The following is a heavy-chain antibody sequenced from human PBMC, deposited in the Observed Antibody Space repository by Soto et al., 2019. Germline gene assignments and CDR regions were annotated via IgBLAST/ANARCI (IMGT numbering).Heavy chain of an antibody. CDR1: GYIFIDYW. CDR3: ARPPLPGYSIHFNS. J-gene: IGHJ4*02. D-gene: IGHD2-15*01. CDR2: VYPRDSDT. Sequence: GESLKISCKASGYIFIDYWIGWVRQMPGKGLEWMGIVYPRDSDTRYSPSFQGQVTISADRSPGTAFLQWRSLKASDTALYYCARPPLPGYSIHFNSWGQGTLVTVSS. V-gene: IGHV5-51*01.